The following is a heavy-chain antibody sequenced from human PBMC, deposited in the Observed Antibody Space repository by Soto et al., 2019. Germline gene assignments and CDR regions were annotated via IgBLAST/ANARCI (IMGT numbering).Heavy chain of an antibody. Sequence: GGSLRLSCAASGFTFSSYAMSWVRQAPGKGLEWVSAISGSGGSTYYADSVKGRFTTSRDNSKNTLYLQMNSLRAEDTAVYYCASMVGATKRAEYFQHWGQGTLVTVSS. CDR2: ISGSGGST. CDR3: ASMVGATKRAEYFQH. V-gene: IGHV3-23*01. D-gene: IGHD1-26*01. CDR1: GFTFSSYA. J-gene: IGHJ1*01.